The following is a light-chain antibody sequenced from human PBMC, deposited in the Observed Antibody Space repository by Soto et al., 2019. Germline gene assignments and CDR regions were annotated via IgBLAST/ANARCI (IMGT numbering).Light chain of an antibody. Sequence: EIVMTQSPATLSVSPGERATLSCRASQSVSSNLAWYQQKPGQASRLLIYGASTRATGIPARFSGSESETEFALTISSLQYEDFADYYCQQYNNWPPMAFGQTTEIEIK. J-gene: IGKJ1*01. CDR1: QSVSSN. V-gene: IGKV3-15*01. CDR2: GAS. CDR3: QQYNNWPPMA.